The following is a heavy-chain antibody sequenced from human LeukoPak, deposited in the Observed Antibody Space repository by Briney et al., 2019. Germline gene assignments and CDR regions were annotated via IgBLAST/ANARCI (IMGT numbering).Heavy chain of an antibody. V-gene: IGHV4-4*02. CDR3: ARDGAGGYYYDSSGYYLLNWFDP. CDR1: GGSISSSNW. CDR2: IYHSGST. J-gene: IGHJ5*02. Sequence: PSETLSLTCAVSGGSISSSNWWSWVRQPPGKGLEWIGEIYHSGSTNYNPSLKSRVTISVDKSKNQFSLKLSSVTAADTAVYYCARDGAGGYYYDSSGYYLLNWFDPWGQGTLVTVSS. D-gene: IGHD3-22*01.